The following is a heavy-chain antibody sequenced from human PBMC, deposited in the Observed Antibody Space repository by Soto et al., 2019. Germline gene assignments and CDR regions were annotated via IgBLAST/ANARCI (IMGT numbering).Heavy chain of an antibody. CDR2: ISWNSGSI. CDR3: AKVCRFIAVAGTFDY. V-gene: IGHV3-9*01. CDR1: GFTFDDYA. D-gene: IGHD6-19*01. Sequence: EVHLVESGGGLVQPGRSLRLSCAASGFTFDDYAMHWVRQAPGKGLEWVSGISWNSGSIGYADSVKGRFTISRDNAKNSLYLQMKSLRAEDTAFYYCAKVCRFIAVAGTFDYWGQGHLVTVSS. J-gene: IGHJ4*02.